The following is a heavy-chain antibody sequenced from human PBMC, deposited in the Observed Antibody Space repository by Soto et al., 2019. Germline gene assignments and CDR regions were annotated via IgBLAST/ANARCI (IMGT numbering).Heavy chain of an antibody. CDR2: IIPICGTA. J-gene: IGHJ6*02. CDR1: GGTFSSYA. D-gene: IGHD4-17*01. Sequence: QEQLLQSGAEVKKPGSSVKVSCKASGGTFSSYAISWVRQAPGQGLEWMGGIIPICGTANYAQKFQGRVTITADEYTSTDYMELSSLRSEDTAVYYCAIGDYGVTYYYSYGMDVWGQGTTVTVSS. CDR3: AIGDYGVTYYYSYGMDV. V-gene: IGHV1-69*01.